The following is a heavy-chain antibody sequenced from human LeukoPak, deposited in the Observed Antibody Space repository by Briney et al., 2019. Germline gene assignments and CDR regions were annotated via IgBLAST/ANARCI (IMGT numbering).Heavy chain of an antibody. CDR3: ASVDLHTTGAWVDY. J-gene: IGHJ4*02. V-gene: IGHV3-21*01. CDR2: ITSSSTYI. Sequence: GGPLRLSCAASGFTFSRYSMNWVRQAPGKGLEWVSSITSSSTYIYYADSVKGRFTISRDNAKNSLYLQMNSLRAEDTAVYYCASVDLHTTGAWVDYWGQGTLVTVSS. CDR1: GFTFSRYS. D-gene: IGHD1-1*01.